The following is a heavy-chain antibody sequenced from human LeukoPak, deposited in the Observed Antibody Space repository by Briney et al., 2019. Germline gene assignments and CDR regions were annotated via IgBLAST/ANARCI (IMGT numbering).Heavy chain of an antibody. CDR2: INAGNGNT. J-gene: IGHJ4*02. Sequence: ASVKVSCKASGYTFTSYAMHWVRQAPGQRLEWMGWINAGNGNTKYSQKFQGRVTITRDTSASTAYMELSSLRSEDTAVYYCAREGSVGATIYLALDYWGQGTLVTVSS. D-gene: IGHD1-26*01. CDR1: GYTFTSYA. V-gene: IGHV1-3*01. CDR3: AREGSVGATIYLALDY.